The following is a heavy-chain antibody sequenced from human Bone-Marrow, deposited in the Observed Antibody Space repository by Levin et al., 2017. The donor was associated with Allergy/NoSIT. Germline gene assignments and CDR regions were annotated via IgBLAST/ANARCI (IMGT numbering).Heavy chain of an antibody. CDR2: ISYDGSNK. V-gene: IGHV3-30*04. J-gene: IGHJ6*02. CDR3: ARGTWYQLPVYYYYGMDV. CDR1: GFTFSSYA. D-gene: IGHD2-2*01. Sequence: LSLTCAASGFTFSSYAMHWVRQAPGKGLEWVAVISYDGSNKYYADSVKGRFTISRDNSKNTLYLQMNSLRAEDTAVYYCARGTWYQLPVYYYYGMDVWGQGTTVTVSS.